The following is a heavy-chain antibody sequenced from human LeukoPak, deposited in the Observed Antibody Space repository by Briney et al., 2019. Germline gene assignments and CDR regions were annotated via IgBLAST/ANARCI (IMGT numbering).Heavy chain of an antibody. D-gene: IGHD3-3*01. CDR1: GYTFTGYY. CDR3: ARDGQPAYYDFWSGYSRFDP. J-gene: IGHJ5*02. CDR2: INPNSGGT. Sequence: PGASVKVSCKASGYTFTGYYMHWVRQAPGQGLEWMGRINPNSGGTNYAQKFQGRVTMTRDTSISTAYMELSRLRSDDTAVYYCARDGQPAYYDFWSGYSRFDPWGQGTLVTVSS. V-gene: IGHV1-2*06.